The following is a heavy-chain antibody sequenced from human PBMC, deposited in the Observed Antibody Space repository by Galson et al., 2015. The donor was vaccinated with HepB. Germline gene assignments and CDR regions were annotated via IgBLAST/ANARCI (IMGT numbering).Heavy chain of an antibody. Sequence: SETLSLTCAVYGGSFSGYYWSWIRQPPGKGLEWIGEINHSGSTNYNPSLKSRVTISVDTSKNQFSLKLSSVTAADTAVYYCARGRPRIVVVPAAGGRHAFDIWGQGTMVTVSS. CDR2: INHSGST. CDR1: GGSFSGYY. CDR3: ARGRPRIVVVPAAGGRHAFDI. D-gene: IGHD2-2*01. J-gene: IGHJ3*02. V-gene: IGHV4-34*01.